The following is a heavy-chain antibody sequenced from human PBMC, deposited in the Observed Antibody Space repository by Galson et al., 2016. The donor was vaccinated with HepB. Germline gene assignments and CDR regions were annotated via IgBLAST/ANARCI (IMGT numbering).Heavy chain of an antibody. Sequence: ETLSLTCAVYGGSFSDNYWSWIRQSPGKGLEWIGEINHSGSTKYNPSLMSRVTISLDTSKTQFSLKLTSVIAADTAVYYCARGAFWDMYSHYYMDVWGKGTAVTVSS. D-gene: IGHD2-15*01. CDR2: INHSGST. CDR3: ARGAFWDMYSHYYMDV. V-gene: IGHV4-34*01. J-gene: IGHJ6*03. CDR1: GGSFSDNY.